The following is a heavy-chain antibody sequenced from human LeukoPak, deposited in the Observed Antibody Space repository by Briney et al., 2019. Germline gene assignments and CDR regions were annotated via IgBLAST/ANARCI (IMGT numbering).Heavy chain of an antibody. D-gene: IGHD3-22*01. CDR2: ISGSGGTT. CDR3: AKEEGYYYDSGGYYVEYFQH. J-gene: IGHJ1*01. V-gene: IGHV3-23*01. Sequence: GGSLRLSCAASGFTFNNYAMSWVRQAPGKGLEWVSAISGSGGTTYYADSVKGRFTFSRDNSKNTLYLQMNSLRAEDSAVYYCAKEEGYYYDSGGYYVEYFQHWGQGTLVTVSS. CDR1: GFTFNNYA.